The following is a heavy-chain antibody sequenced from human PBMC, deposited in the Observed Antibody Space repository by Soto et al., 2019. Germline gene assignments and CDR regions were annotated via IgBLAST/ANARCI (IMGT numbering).Heavy chain of an antibody. Sequence: GESLKISCQASGYIFHNYWIGWVRQMPGKGLEWLGIIYPGDSNIRYNPSFQGQVTISADKSLSTTYLHWSSLKASDTAMYYCARQRYFDYWGQGTLVTVAS. CDR2: IYPGDSNI. CDR1: GYIFHNYW. V-gene: IGHV5-51*01. CDR3: ARQRYFDY. J-gene: IGHJ4*02.